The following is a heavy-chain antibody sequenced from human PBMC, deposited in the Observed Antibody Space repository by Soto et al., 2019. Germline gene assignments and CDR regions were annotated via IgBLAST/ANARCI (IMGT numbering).Heavy chain of an antibody. CDR3: AKDRAAISYYGMDV. CDR2: ISWNSGSI. Sequence: EVQLVESGGGLVQPGRSLRLSCAASGFTFDDYAMHWVRQAPGKGLEWVSGISWNSGSIGYADSVKGRFTISRDNAKNSLYLQMNSLRAEDTALYYCAKDRAAISYYGMDVWGQGNTGTVSS. D-gene: IGHD2-2*01. CDR1: GFTFDDYA. V-gene: IGHV3-9*01. J-gene: IGHJ6*02.